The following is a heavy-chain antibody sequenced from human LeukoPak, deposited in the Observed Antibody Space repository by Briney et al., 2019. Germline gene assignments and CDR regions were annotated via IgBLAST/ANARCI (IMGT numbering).Heavy chain of an antibody. CDR1: GGSITNYY. Sequence: SETLSLTCTVSGGSITNYYWSWIRQPAGRGLEWIGRMYPSGSTYYNPSLKSRVTISVDTSKNQFSLKLSSVTAADTAVYYCARPNPYCSSTSCSFDYWGQGTLVTVSS. CDR2: MYPSGST. J-gene: IGHJ4*02. D-gene: IGHD2-2*01. CDR3: ARPNPYCSSTSCSFDY. V-gene: IGHV4-4*07.